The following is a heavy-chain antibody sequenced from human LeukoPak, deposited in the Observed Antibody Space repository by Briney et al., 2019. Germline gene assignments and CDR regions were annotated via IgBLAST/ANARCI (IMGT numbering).Heavy chain of an antibody. CDR1: GYSLTTYW. CDR3: ARGVRPFDY. V-gene: IGHV5-51*01. Sequence: GESLKISCKGSGYSLTTYWIGWVRQMPGKGLEWMGIIYPRDSDTRYSPSFQGQVTISADNSISTAYLQWSSLKASDSAMYYCARGVRPFDYWGQGTLVTVSS. J-gene: IGHJ4*02. D-gene: IGHD1-1*01. CDR2: IYPRDSDT.